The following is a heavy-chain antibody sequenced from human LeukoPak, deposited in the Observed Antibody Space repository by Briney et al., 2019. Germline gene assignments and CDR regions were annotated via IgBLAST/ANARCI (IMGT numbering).Heavy chain of an antibody. CDR1: GFTFSSYA. J-gene: IGHJ5*01. D-gene: IGHD2/OR15-2a*01. CDR3: VKDGGNIYNWFDS. V-gene: IGHV3-43*02. CDR2: ISGSGDTT. Sequence: GGSLRLSCAVSGFTFSSYAMSWVRQAPGKGLEWVSLISGSGDTTYYADSVKGRFTISRDNNKNSLFLQMNGLRSDDSALYHCVKDGGNIYNWFDSWGQGSLVTVSS.